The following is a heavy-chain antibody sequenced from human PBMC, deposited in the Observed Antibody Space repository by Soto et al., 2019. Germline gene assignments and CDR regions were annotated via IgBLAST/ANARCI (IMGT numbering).Heavy chain of an antibody. D-gene: IGHD6-13*01. Sequence: GGSLSLPGEALGFTSSGFDMHWVRQPTGKGLEWVSSIGTAGDTYYAVSVKGRFTISRDNAKNSLSLQMNSLRAGDMAVYFCAKSQEIGTHFSDSWGQGTQVTVSS. CDR2: IGTAGDT. CDR1: GFTSSGFD. V-gene: IGHV3-13*01. J-gene: IGHJ4*02. CDR3: AKSQEIGTHFSDS.